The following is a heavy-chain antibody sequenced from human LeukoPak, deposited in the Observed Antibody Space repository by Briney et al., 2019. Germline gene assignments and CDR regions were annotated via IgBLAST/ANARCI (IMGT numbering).Heavy chain of an antibody. J-gene: IGHJ4*02. D-gene: IGHD6-13*01. V-gene: IGHV4-59*05. CDR3: ASPGHIAAAGQLDY. CDR1: DASFSGYF. CDR2: IYYSGST. Sequence: SETLSLTCAVSDASFSGYFWTWIRQPPGKGLEWIGSIYYSGSTYYNPSLKSRVTISVDTSKNQFSLKLSSVTAADTAVYYCASPGHIAAAGQLDYWGQGTLVTVSS.